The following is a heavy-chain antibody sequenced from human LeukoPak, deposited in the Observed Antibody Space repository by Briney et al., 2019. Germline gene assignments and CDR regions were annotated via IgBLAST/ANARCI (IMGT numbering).Heavy chain of an antibody. J-gene: IGHJ4*02. CDR3: ARDKQYYDSRMDY. CDR1: GFTFSSYS. D-gene: IGHD3-22*01. CDR2: ISSSSSYI. V-gene: IGHV3-21*01. Sequence: PGGSLRLSCAASGFTFSSYSMNWVRQAPGKGLEWVSSISSSSSYIYYADSVKGRFTISRDNAKNSLYLQMNSLRAEDTAVYYCARDKQYYDSRMDYWGQGTLVTVSS.